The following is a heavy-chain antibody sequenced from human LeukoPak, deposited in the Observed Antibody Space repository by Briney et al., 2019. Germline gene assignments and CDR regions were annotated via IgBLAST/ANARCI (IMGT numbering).Heavy chain of an antibody. CDR2: IDQSRST. D-gene: IGHD1-1*01. CDR3: AASSQLGSYNWFDP. V-gene: IGHV4-34*01. CDR1: SASFSDRY. J-gene: IGHJ5*02. Sequence: SETLSLTCAVYSASFSDRYWTWIRQPPGKGLEWIGEIDQSRSTKCNPSLKGRVTISLDTSKNQFSLDLTSVTAADTAIYYCAASSQLGSYNWFDPWGQGTPVTVSS.